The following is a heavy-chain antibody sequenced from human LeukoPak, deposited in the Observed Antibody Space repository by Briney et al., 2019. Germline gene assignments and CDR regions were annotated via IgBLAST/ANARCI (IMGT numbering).Heavy chain of an antibody. CDR3: ARHPFATPFDH. V-gene: IGHV4-59*08. D-gene: IGHD2-15*01. CDR1: GGSISSYY. CDR2: INHSGST. J-gene: IGHJ4*02. Sequence: SEALSLTCTVSGGSISSYYWSWIRQPPGKGLEWIGEINHSGSTNYNPSLKSRVTMSLDTSKNQLSLRLTSVTAADTAVYYCARHPFATPFDHWGRGTLVTVSS.